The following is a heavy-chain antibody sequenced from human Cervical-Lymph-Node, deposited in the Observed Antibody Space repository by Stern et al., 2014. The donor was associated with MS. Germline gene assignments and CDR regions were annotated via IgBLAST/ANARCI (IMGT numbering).Heavy chain of an antibody. J-gene: IGHJ4*01. V-gene: IGHV4-59*01. CDR2: IYYIGTT. CDR3: ARGPYAYSDN. D-gene: IGHD2-2*01. Sequence: QLQLQESGPRQVKPSETLSLTCTVSGGSIRDYYWSWIRQTPGRGLEWIGYIYYIGTTNYNPSLKSRVAMSVDMSKKQVSLKLNSVTAADTAVYYCARGPYAYSDNWGQGTLVTVSS. CDR1: GGSIRDYY.